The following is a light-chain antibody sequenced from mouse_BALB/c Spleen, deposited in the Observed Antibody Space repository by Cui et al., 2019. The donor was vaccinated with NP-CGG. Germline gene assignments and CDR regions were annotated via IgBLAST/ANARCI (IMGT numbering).Light chain of an antibody. CDR2: GTN. CDR1: TGAVTTSNY. J-gene: IGLJ1*01. V-gene: IGLV1*01. Sequence: QAVVTQESEPTTSPGETVTLTCRSSTGAVTTSNYANWVQEKPDQLFTGLIGGTNNRAPGVPARFSGSLIGDKAALTITGAQSDDEAIYFCALWYSNHWVFGGGTKLTVL. CDR3: ALWYSNHWV.